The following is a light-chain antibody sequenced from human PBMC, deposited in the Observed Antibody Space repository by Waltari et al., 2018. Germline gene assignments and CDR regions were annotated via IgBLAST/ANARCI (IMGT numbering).Light chain of an antibody. J-gene: IGLJ2*01. V-gene: IGLV2-11*01. CDR1: SSDVGGYNY. CDR3: AAYAKTLIVV. Sequence: QSALTQPRSVSGSPGQSVTISCTGTSSDVGGYNYVSWYQQRPGKAPTLIIYDVDKRPSGVPGRVSGAKSDNAASLTISGRQTEDEADYYCAAYAKTLIVVVGGGTKLTVL. CDR2: DVD.